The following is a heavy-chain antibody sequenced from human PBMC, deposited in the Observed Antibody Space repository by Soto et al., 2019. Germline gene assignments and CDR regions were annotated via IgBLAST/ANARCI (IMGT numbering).Heavy chain of an antibody. J-gene: IGHJ4*02. Sequence: EVPLVESGGGLVQPGGSLRLSCAASGFTFSSYWMSWVRQAPGKGLEWVTNIKQDGSEKYYVDSVKGRFTISRDNAKNSLYLQMNSPRAEDTAVYYCAREGGHSSGWYRGDYWGQGTLVTVSS. CDR1: GFTFSSYW. CDR2: IKQDGSEK. CDR3: AREGGHSSGWYRGDY. D-gene: IGHD6-19*01. V-gene: IGHV3-7*01.